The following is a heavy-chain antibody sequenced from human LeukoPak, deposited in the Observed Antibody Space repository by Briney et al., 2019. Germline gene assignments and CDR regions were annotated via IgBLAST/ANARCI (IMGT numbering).Heavy chain of an antibody. J-gene: IGHJ5*02. Sequence: GGSLRLSCAASGFTFSSYGMHWVRQAPGKGLEWLSSISSDSTAIYYADSVRGRFSISRDNSKNTLYLQMNSLRAEDTAIYYCAKVLPIYFSPSSWFDPWGQGTLVTVSS. V-gene: IGHV3-48*01. CDR3: AKVLPIYFSPSSWFDP. CDR2: ISSDSTAI. CDR1: GFTFSSYG. D-gene: IGHD3-3*01.